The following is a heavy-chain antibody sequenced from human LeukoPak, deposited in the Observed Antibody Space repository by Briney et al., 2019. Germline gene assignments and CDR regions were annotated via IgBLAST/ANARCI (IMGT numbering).Heavy chain of an antibody. Sequence: SETLSLTCAVYGGSFSGYYWSWIRQPPGKGLEWIGEINHSGGTNYNPSLKSRVTISVDTSKNQFSLKLSSVTAADTAVYYCASNYYDSSGQQLGPNGFDYWGQGTLVTVSS. J-gene: IGHJ4*02. CDR3: ASNYYDSSGQQLGPNGFDY. CDR1: GGSFSGYY. D-gene: IGHD3-22*01. CDR2: INHSGGT. V-gene: IGHV4-34*01.